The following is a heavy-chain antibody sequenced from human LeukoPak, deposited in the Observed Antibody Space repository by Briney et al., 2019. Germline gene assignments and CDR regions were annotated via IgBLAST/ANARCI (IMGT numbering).Heavy chain of an antibody. CDR1: GGSISSYY. V-gene: IGHV4-59*12. CDR2: IYYSGST. Sequence: SETLSFTCTVSGGSISSYYWSWIRQPPGKGLEWIGYIYYSGSTNYNPSLKSRVTISVDRSKNQFSLKLSSVTAADTAVYYCARGCSGGSCYSYAFDIWGQGTMVTVSS. CDR3: ARGCSGGSCYSYAFDI. J-gene: IGHJ3*02. D-gene: IGHD2-15*01.